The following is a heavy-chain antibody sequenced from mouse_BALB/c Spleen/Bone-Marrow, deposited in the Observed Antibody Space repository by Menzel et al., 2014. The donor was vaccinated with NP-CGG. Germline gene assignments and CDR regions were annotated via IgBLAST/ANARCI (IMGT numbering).Heavy chain of an antibody. Sequence: VQLQQSGTVLARPGAAVKMSCKASGYTFSNYWMHWVKQRPGQGLEWIGTIYPGNSDNTYNQKFKGKATLTAVTSTSTAYMELSSLTNEDSAVYYCTTLARNKFDYWGQGTTLTGSS. J-gene: IGHJ2*01. CDR3: TTLARNKFDY. CDR2: IYPGNSDN. D-gene: IGHD3-1*01. V-gene: IGHV1-5*01. CDR1: GYTFSNYW.